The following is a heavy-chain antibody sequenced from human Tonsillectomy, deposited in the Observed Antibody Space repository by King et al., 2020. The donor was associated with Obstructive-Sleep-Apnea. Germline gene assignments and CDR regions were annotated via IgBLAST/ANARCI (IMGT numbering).Heavy chain of an antibody. CDR3: AKGSVFGP. CDR1: GESLRGYF. D-gene: IGHD3-3*01. V-gene: IGHV4-34*01. J-gene: IGHJ5*02. CDR2: INHSGST. Sequence: HVQLQQWGAGLLKPSETLSLTCAVNGESLRGYFWSWIRQTPGRGLEWSGEINHSGSTNYNPSLKSRVTMSVDTSKNHMSLELRSVTAADTALYYCAKGSVFGPWGQGTLVTVSS.